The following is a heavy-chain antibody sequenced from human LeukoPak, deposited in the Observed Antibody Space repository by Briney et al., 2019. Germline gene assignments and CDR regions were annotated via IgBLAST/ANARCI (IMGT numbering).Heavy chain of an antibody. CDR2: IYTSGST. J-gene: IGHJ4*02. V-gene: IGHV4-4*09. D-gene: IGHD6-13*01. CDR1: GGSISSYY. CDR3: ARHVQYGSPFDY. Sequence: HPSETLSLTCTVSGGSISSYYWSWIRQPPGKGLEWIGYIYTSGSTNYNPSLKSRATISVDTSKNQFSLKLSSVTAADTAVYYCARHVQYGSPFDYWGQGTQVTVSS.